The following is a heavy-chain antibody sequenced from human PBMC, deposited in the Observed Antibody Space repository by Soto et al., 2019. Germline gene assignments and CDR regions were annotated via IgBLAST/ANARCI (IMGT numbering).Heavy chain of an antibody. CDR2: IWYDGNNK. D-gene: IGHD1-1*01. CDR3: ATWHEREHAYDV. V-gene: IGHV3-33*01. CDR1: GFTFSNYG. J-gene: IGHJ3*01. Sequence: GGSLRLSCAASGFTFSNYGMHWVRQAPGKGLEWVAVIWYDGNNKYYADSVKGRFTISRDNSNNTLYVQMISLRAADTAVYYCATWHEREHAYDVWGQGTTVTVSS.